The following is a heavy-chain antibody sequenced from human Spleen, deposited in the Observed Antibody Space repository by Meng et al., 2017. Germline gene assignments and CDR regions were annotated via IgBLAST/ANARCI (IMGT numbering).Heavy chain of an antibody. D-gene: IGHD6-19*01. V-gene: IGHV3-23*01. CDR1: GFTFSTYA. CDR3: AKDRREGQWLILEYFQH. J-gene: IGHJ1*01. Sequence: GGSLRLSCAASGFTFSTYAMSWVRQAPGKGLEWVSGISGNGESTNYADSVKGRLTISRDNSKNTLYLQMNSLRAEDTAVYYCAKDRREGQWLILEYFQHWGQAPWSPSPQ. CDR2: ISGNGEST.